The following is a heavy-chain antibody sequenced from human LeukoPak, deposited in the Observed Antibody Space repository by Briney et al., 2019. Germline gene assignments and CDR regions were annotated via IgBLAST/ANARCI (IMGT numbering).Heavy chain of an antibody. V-gene: IGHV1-8*01. CDR1: GYTFTSYD. Sequence: ASVKVSCKASGYTFTSYDINWVRQATGQGLEWMGWMNPNGGNTGYAQKFQGRVTMTRNTSISTAYMELSSLRSEDTAVYYCARGPLLGYCSGGSCQSGMDVWGQGTTVTVS. CDR3: ARGPLLGYCSGGSCQSGMDV. CDR2: MNPNGGNT. D-gene: IGHD2-15*01. J-gene: IGHJ6*02.